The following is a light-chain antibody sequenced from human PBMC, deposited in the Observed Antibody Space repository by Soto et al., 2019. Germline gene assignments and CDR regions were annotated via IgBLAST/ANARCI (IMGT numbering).Light chain of an antibody. J-gene: IGKJ2*01. CDR2: EAT. V-gene: IGKV1-39*01. CDR1: QGIATY. CDR3: QQSLYTPYT. Sequence: DIQMTQSPSSLFASVGDRVTITCRASQGIATYVNWLQQKPGKDPQLIISEATHLQSGVPSRFSDSGSGSAFTLIISSLQPEDFETYYCQQSLYTPYTFGQGTKMDI.